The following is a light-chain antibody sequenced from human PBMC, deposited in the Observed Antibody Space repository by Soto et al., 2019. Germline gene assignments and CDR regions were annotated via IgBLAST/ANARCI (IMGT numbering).Light chain of an antibody. J-gene: IGLJ1*01. CDR2: EVS. CDR3: LSKTSSISYV. CDR1: TSDVGGYNY. Sequence: QSALTQPASVSGSPGQSITISCTGTTSDVGGYNYVSWYQQHPGKVPKLLIHEVSNRPSGVSNRFSGSKSGNTASLTISGLQAEDKADYYCLSKTSSISYVFGTGTKATVL. V-gene: IGLV2-14*01.